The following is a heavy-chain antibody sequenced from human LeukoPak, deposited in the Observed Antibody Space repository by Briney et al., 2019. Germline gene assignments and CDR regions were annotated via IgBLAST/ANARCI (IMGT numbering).Heavy chain of an antibody. J-gene: IGHJ4*02. V-gene: IGHV3-7*01. CDR2: IKQDGSEK. CDR1: GFTFSSDW. D-gene: IGHD5-18*01. Sequence: PGGSLRLSCAASGFTFSSDWMTWIRQAPGKGLEWVANIKQDGSEKYYVDSVKGRFTISRDNAKNSLYLQMNSLGAEDTAVYYCARDTGGGYSCYDCWGQGTLVTVSS. CDR3: ARDTGGGYSCYDC.